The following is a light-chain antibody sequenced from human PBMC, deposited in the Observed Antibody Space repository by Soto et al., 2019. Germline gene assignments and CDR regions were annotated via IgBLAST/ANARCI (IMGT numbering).Light chain of an antibody. J-gene: IGKJ4*01. Sequence: DMEMTQSPSSLSASVGDRVTITCRASQSISNYLNWYQHKPGKVPKLLIYAASSLQSGVPTRFSGSGSRTDFTLTISSLQPEEFATYYCQQSYGTPLTFGGGTKTEIK. CDR1: QSISNY. CDR2: AAS. CDR3: QQSYGTPLT. V-gene: IGKV1-39*01.